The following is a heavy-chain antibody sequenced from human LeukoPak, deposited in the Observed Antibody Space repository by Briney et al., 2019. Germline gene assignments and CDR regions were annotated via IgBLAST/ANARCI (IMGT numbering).Heavy chain of an antibody. J-gene: IGHJ4*02. Sequence: PGGSLRLSCAASGFTFSSYAMSWVRQAPGKGLEWVSAISGSGGRTYYADSVKGRFTISRDNSKNTLYLQMNSLRAEDTAVYYCAKAADVLRYFDWLTAGFDYWGQGTLVTVSS. CDR2: ISGSGGRT. CDR3: AKAADVLRYFDWLTAGFDY. D-gene: IGHD3-9*01. CDR1: GFTFSSYA. V-gene: IGHV3-23*01.